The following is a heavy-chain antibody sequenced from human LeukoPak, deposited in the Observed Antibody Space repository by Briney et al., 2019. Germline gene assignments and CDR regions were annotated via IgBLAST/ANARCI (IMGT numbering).Heavy chain of an antibody. Sequence: GGSLRLSCAASGFTFSYFWMSWVRQAPGKGLEWVANIKQDGTDKYYVDSVRGRFTISRDNAKNSLYLQMNSLGAEDTAVYYCARGSSNIAARNNWFDPWGQGTVVTVSS. CDR3: ARGSSNIAARNNWFDP. J-gene: IGHJ5*02. D-gene: IGHD6-6*01. CDR1: GFTFSYFW. CDR2: IKQDGTDK. V-gene: IGHV3-7*01.